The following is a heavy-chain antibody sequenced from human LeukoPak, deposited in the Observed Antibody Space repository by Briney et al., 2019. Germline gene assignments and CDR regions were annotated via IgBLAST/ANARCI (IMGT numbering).Heavy chain of an antibody. CDR1: GASITSYY. CDR2: VHYSGST. V-gene: IGHV4-59*08. Sequence: SETLSLTCIVSGASITSYYWSWLRQPPGKGLEWIGYVHYSGSTNYNPSLKSRVTISVDTSKTQFPLKLSSVTAADTAVYYCARHDYGATRDYWGQGTLVTVSS. J-gene: IGHJ4*02. D-gene: IGHD4-17*01. CDR3: ARHDYGATRDY.